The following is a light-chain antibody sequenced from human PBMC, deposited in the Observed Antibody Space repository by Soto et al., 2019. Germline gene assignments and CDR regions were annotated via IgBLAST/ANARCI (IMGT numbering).Light chain of an antibody. J-gene: IGLJ3*02. CDR1: SSNIGSGYD. V-gene: IGLV1-40*01. CDR3: QSFDISLSGWV. CDR2: GNN. Sequence: QSAVTQPPSVSGAPGQRVTISCTGSSSNIGSGYDVHWYQHLPGTAPKLLIYGNNNRPSGVPDRFSGSKSGTSASLAITGLQAEDEADYFCQSFDISLSGWVFGGGTQLTVL.